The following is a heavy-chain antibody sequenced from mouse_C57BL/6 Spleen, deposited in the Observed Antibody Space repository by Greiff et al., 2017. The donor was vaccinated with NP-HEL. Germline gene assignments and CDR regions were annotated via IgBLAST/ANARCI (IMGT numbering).Heavy chain of an antibody. D-gene: IGHD3-2*02. Sequence: VQLQQSGPELVKPGASVKISCKASGYAFSSSWMNWVKQRPGKGLEWIGRIYPGDGDTNYNGKFKGKATLTADKSSSTAYMQLSSLTSEDSAVYFCARQLRLPMYYFDYWGQGTTLTVSS. CDR2: IYPGDGDT. CDR1: GYAFSSSW. V-gene: IGHV1-82*01. J-gene: IGHJ2*01. CDR3: ARQLRLPMYYFDY.